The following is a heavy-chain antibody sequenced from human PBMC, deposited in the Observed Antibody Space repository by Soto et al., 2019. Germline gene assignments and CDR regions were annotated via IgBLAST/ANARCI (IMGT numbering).Heavy chain of an antibody. CDR3: VKDSIDP. Sequence: SGGSLRLSCSASGFTFSSYAMHWVRQAPGKGLGYVSAISSNGGSTYYADSVKGRFTISRDNSKNTLYLQMSSLRAEDTAAYYCVKDSIDPWGQGTLVTVSS. V-gene: IGHV3-64D*06. CDR2: ISSNGGST. CDR1: GFTFSSYA. J-gene: IGHJ5*02.